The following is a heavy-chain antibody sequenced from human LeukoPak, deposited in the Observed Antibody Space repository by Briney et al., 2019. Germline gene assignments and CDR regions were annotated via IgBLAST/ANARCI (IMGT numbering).Heavy chain of an antibody. CDR2: IKSSADGGTT. CDR3: VRGCSDTCYRFDY. CDR1: GFTFKDAW. Sequence: GGSLRLSCAASGFTFKDAWMNWVRQAPGKGLEWVGRIKSSADGGTTDFTIAVKGRFTISRDDSKNILYLQMNSLKTEDTAIYYCVRGCSDTCYRFDYWGQGTLVTVSS. D-gene: IGHD2-15*01. V-gene: IGHV3-15*07. J-gene: IGHJ4*02.